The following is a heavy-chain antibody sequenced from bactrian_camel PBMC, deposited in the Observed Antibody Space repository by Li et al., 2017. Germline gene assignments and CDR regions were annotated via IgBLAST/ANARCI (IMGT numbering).Heavy chain of an antibody. CDR1: GYTYSSYC. CDR2: IDVNGNT. CDR3: ATGVYCAHELSPDEYDV. Sequence: HVQLVESGGGSVQAGGSLRLSCAASGYTYSSYCIGWFRQAPGKEREGVATIDVNGNTCYTDSVKGRFTISKDAARTTLYLQMNDLRFEDTGTYYCATGVYCAHELSPDEYDVWGQGTQVTV. D-gene: IGHD3*01. V-gene: IGHV3S1*01. J-gene: IGHJ4*01.